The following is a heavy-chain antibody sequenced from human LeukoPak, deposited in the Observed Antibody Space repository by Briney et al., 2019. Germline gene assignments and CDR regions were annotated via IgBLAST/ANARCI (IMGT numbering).Heavy chain of an antibody. Sequence: GGSLRLSCAASGFTFSTFWMHWVRQAPGEGPVWVSRINNDGSTTNYADSVKGRFTISRDNAKNTLYLQMNSLTDDDTAVYYCATAGQYRFDNWGQETLVTVSS. J-gene: IGHJ5*02. CDR2: INNDGSTT. V-gene: IGHV3-74*01. CDR3: ATAGQYRFDN. D-gene: IGHD6-19*01. CDR1: GFTFSTFW.